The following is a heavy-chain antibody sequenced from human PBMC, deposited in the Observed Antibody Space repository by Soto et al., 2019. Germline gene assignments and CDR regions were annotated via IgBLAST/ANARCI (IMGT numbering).Heavy chain of an antibody. CDR2: INPSGGST. J-gene: IGHJ1*01. CDR3: ARDPEYSRYHDPGYFQH. V-gene: IGHV1-46*03. D-gene: IGHD5-12*01. CDR1: GYTFTSYY. Sequence: GASVKVSCKASGYTFTSYYMHWVRQAPGQGLEWMGIINPSGGSTSYAQKFQGRVTMTRDTSTSTVYMELSSLRSEDTAVYYCARDPEYSRYHDPGYFQHRGQGTLVTLPS.